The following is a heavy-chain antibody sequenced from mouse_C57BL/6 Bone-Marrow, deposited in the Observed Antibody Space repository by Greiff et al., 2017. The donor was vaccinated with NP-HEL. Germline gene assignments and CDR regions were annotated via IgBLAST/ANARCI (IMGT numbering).Heavy chain of an antibody. V-gene: IGHV5-17*01. CDR3: ARSIYYDYDWFAY. J-gene: IGHJ3*01. Sequence: EVKLMESGGGLVKPGGSLKLSCAASGFTFSDYGMHWVRQAPEKGLEWVAYISSGSSTIYYADTVKGRVPISRDNAKNTLFLQMTSLRSEDTAMYYCARSIYYDYDWFAYWGQGTLVTVSA. D-gene: IGHD2-4*01. CDR2: ISSGSSTI. CDR1: GFTFSDYG.